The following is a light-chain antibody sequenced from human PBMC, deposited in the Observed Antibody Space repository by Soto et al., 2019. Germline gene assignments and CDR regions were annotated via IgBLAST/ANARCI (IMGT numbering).Light chain of an antibody. CDR2: GAS. CDR1: QSVSSN. V-gene: IGKV3-15*01. Sequence: EIVMTQSPATLSVSPGERATLSCRASQSVSSNLAWYQQKPGQDPRLLIYGASTRATGIPARFSGSGSGTEFTLTISSLQSEDVAVYYGQQYNNWPPWTFGQGTKVEIK. J-gene: IGKJ1*01. CDR3: QQYNNWPPWT.